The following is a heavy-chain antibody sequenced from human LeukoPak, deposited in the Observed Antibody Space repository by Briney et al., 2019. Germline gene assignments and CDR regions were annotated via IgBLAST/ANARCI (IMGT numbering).Heavy chain of an antibody. CDR1: GFTFSSYY. Sequence: GGALILSSAASGFTFSSYYMHRGRRAPRGRLQEWAGISYDRSSKYYAHSLKGRFTISRDNSKNTLYLQMNSLRGEDTAVYYCAKDYSSLNYYHGMDVWGQGTTVTVSS. J-gene: IGHJ6*02. CDR2: ISYDRSSK. D-gene: IGHD4-11*01. V-gene: IGHV3-30*06. CDR3: AKDYSSLNYYHGMDV.